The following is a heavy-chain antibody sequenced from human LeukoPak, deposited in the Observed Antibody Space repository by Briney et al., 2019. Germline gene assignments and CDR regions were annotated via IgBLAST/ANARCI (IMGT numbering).Heavy chain of an antibody. J-gene: IGHJ4*02. D-gene: IGHD3-22*01. Sequence: ASVKVSCKASGYTFISYYMHWVRQAPGQGLEWMGIINPRGGSTSYAQKFQGRVTMTRDTSTSTVYMEMSSLRSEDTAVYYCARDTANYYYDSSGYYFDYWGQGTLVTVSS. V-gene: IGHV1-46*01. CDR2: INPRGGST. CDR3: ARDTANYYYDSSGYYFDY. CDR1: GYTFISYY.